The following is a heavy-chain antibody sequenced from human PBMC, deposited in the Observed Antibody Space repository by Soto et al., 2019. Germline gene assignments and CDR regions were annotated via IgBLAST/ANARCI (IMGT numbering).Heavy chain of an antibody. CDR3: ARDYMNQETAASPWFDP. CDR1: GGTFSSYT. V-gene: IGHV1-69*04. Sequence: SVKVSCKASGGTFSSYTISWVRQAPGQGLEWMGRIIPILGIANYAQKFQGRVTITADKSTSTAYMELSSLRSEDTAVYYCARDYMNQETAASPWFDPWGQGSLVTVSP. J-gene: IGHJ5*02. D-gene: IGHD2-15*01. CDR2: IIPILGIA.